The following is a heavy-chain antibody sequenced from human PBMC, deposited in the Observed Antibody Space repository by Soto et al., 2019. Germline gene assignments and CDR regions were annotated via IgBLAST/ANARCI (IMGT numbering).Heavy chain of an antibody. CDR3: ARGRASGSYYLLDY. CDR2: INPNSGNI. V-gene: IGHV1-8*01. J-gene: IGHJ4*02. CDR1: GDTFTTYD. D-gene: IGHD3-10*01. Sequence: QVQLVQSGAEVRKPGASVKVSCKASGDTFTTYDINWVRQATGHGLEWVGWINPNSGNIGYAQRFQGRVTMTRDTAIRTAYMEVSSLRSDDTAVYYCARGRASGSYYLLDYWGQGTLVTVSS.